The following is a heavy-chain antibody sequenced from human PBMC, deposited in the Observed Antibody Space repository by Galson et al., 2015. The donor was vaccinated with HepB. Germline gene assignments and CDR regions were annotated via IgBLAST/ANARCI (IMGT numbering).Heavy chain of an antibody. CDR2: IYPGDSDI. CDR3: ARLSYGSKAPNRGLEGFQY. J-gene: IGHJ1*01. D-gene: IGHD4-23*01. CDR1: GYSFTSYW. V-gene: IGHV5-51*01. Sequence: QSGAEVKKPGESLKISCKGSGYSFTSYWIGWVRQMPGKGLEWMGIIYPGDSDIRYSPSFQGQVTISADKSISTAYLQWSSLKASDSAMHYCARLSYGSKAPNRGLEGFQYWGQGTLVTVSS.